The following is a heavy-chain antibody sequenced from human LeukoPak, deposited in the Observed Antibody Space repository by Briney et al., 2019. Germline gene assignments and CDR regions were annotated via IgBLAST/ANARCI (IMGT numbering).Heavy chain of an antibody. CDR1: GFTFRNYG. V-gene: IGHV3-33*03. J-gene: IGHJ6*03. Sequence: GGSLRLSCSASGFTFRNYGMNWVRQAPGKGLEWVAGIWYDGSNKDYVDSVKGRFTISRDNSKNTLYLQMNSLRAEDTAVYYCANPPIAAAADYYYYYMDVWGKGTTVTVSS. CDR3: ANPPIAAAADYYYYYMDV. D-gene: IGHD6-13*01. CDR2: IWYDGSNK.